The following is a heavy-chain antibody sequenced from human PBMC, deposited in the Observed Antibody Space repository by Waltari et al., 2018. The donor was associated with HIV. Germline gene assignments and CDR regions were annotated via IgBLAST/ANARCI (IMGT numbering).Heavy chain of an antibody. Sequence: QSGAGLLVPSETLSLTCAVSGGSLSTYYWSWIRQPPGKGLEWIGEVRHDGSANYNPSLKSRIALSVDTSRNHFSLNLTSVTAADTAMYFCARGSLYFRAWYFDLWGRGSLITVSS. CDR2: VRHDGSA. D-gene: IGHD2-2*02. CDR3: ARGSLYFRAWYFDL. CDR1: GGSLSTYY. J-gene: IGHJ2*01. V-gene: IGHV4-34*01.